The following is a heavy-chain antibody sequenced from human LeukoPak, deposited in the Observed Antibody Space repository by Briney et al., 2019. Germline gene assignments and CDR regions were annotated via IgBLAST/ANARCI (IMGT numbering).Heavy chain of an antibody. J-gene: IGHJ4*02. CDR1: GGSISSSSYY. D-gene: IGHD3-9*01. CDR2: IYYSGST. Sequence: SETLSLTCTVSGGSISSSSYYWSWIRQPPGKGLEWIGYIYYSGSTNYNPSLKSRVTISVDTSKNQFSLKLSSVTAADTAVYYCARRPLRYFDWLPHDYWGQGTLVTVSS. CDR3: ARRPLRYFDWLPHDY. V-gene: IGHV4-61*05.